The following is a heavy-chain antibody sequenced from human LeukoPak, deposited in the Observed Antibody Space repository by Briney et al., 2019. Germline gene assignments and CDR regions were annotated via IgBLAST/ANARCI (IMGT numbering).Heavy chain of an antibody. CDR3: ARCVAVAGTCGY. Sequence: ASVKVSCKASGYTFTGYYMHWVRQAPGQGLEWMGRINPNSGGTNYAQKFQGRVTMTRDTSISTAYMELSRLRSDDTAVYYCARCVAVAGTCGYWGQGTLVTVSS. CDR2: INPNSGGT. V-gene: IGHV1-2*06. J-gene: IGHJ4*02. CDR1: GYTFTGYY. D-gene: IGHD6-19*01.